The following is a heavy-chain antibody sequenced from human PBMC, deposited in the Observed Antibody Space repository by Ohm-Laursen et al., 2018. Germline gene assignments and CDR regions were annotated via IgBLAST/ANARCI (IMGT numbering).Heavy chain of an antibody. CDR2: IYSGGTI. D-gene: IGHD3-10*01. J-gene: IGHJ6*02. CDR3: ARTFRDYYYYGMDV. Sequence: GSLRLSCTASGFTFSNYAMNWVRQAPGKGLEWVSVIYSGGTIYYADSVKGRFTVSRDNSKNTIYLQMDSLRAEDTAVYYCARTFRDYYYYGMDVWGQGTTVTVSS. V-gene: IGHV3-23*03. CDR1: GFTFSNYA.